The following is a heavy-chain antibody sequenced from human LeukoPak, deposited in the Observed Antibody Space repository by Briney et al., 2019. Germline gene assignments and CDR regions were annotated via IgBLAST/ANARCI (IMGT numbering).Heavy chain of an antibody. J-gene: IGHJ5*02. Sequence: SETLSLTCTVSGGSISSYYWSWIRQPPGKGLEWIGYIYYSGSTNYNPSLKSRVTISVDTSKNQFSLKLSSVTAADTAVYYCARDLGGGNFWFDPWGQGTLVTVSS. D-gene: IGHD4-23*01. CDR2: IYYSGST. CDR1: GGSISSYY. V-gene: IGHV4-59*01. CDR3: ARDLGGGNFWFDP.